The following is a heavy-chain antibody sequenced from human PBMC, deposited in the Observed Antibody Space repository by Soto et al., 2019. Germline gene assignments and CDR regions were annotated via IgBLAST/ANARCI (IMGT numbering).Heavy chain of an antibody. CDR3: AKEGLYYDFWSGYYVDY. CDR1: GFNFSSFS. V-gene: IGHV3-23*01. J-gene: IGHJ4*02. D-gene: IGHD3-3*01. CDR2: ISGSGGST. Sequence: GGSMILSYASSGFNFSSFSVSWVRQEQGKGLEWVSAISGSGGSTYYADSVKGRFTISRDNSKNTLYLQMNSLRAEDTAVYYCAKEGLYYDFWSGYYVDYWGQGTLVTVSS.